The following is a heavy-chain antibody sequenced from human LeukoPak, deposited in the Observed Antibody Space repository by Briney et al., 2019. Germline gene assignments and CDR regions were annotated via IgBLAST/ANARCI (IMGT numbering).Heavy chain of an antibody. J-gene: IGHJ4*02. Sequence: PSETLSPTCTVSGGSISSYYWSCIRQPAGKGLEWIGHIYTSGNTNYNPSLKSRVSMSLDRSKNQFSLKVSSVTAADTAVYYCARGIGAVGILYYFDYWGQGTLVSVSS. CDR3: ARGIGAVGILYYFDY. D-gene: IGHD6-13*01. CDR2: IYTSGNT. V-gene: IGHV4-4*07. CDR1: GGSISSYY.